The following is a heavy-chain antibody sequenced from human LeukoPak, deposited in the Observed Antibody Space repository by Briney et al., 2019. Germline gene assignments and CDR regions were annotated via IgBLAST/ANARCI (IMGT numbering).Heavy chain of an antibody. Sequence: GGSLSLSCAASGFTFSRYGMHWVRQAPGKGREGVAVIWYDGSIKYYADSVKGRFTISKDNSKNTLDLQMNSLRAEDTAVYYCAKADEMNMDYWGQGTLVTVSS. V-gene: IGHV3-33*06. CDR2: IWYDGSIK. J-gene: IGHJ4*02. CDR3: AKADEMNMDY. CDR1: GFTFSRYG. D-gene: IGHD2/OR15-2a*01.